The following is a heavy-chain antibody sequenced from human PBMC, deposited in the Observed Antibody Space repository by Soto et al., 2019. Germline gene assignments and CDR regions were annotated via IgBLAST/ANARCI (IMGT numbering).Heavy chain of an antibody. CDR3: VRDSGAKLSSS. D-gene: IGHD6-13*01. CDR2: IVPIYRTA. CDR1: GGTFSSYR. J-gene: IGHJ4*02. V-gene: IGHV1-69*13. Sequence: SVKVSCKASGGTFSSYRINWVRQAPGQGPEWVGGIVPIYRTADYAQKFQGRVTITADESARTSYMELRSLKSQDTAVYYCVRDSGAKLSSSWGQGTLVTVSS.